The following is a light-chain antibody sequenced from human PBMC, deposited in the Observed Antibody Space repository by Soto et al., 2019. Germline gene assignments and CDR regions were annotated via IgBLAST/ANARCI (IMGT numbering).Light chain of an antibody. V-gene: IGKV1-39*01. Sequence: DIQMTQSPSSLSASVGDRVTITCRASQNINTYLNWSQQKPGIAPKLLIYAASALRSGVPSRFSGSGSGTDFTLTISSLKPEDCAKYYCQLSHSTPLMFGQGTNVDIK. J-gene: IGKJ1*01. CDR3: QLSHSTPLM. CDR2: AAS. CDR1: QNINTY.